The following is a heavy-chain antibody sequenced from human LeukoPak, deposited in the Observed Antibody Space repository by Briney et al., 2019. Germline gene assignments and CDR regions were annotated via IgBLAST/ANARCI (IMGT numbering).Heavy chain of an antibody. CDR1: GGSISSGAYY. V-gene: IGHV4-30-2*01. CDR2: IYHSGST. D-gene: IGHD3-10*01. CDR3: ARGGVYYYGSGTYYDAFDI. Sequence: PSVTLSLTCTVSGGSISSGAYYWSWIRQPPGRGLEWIGYIYHSGSTYSNPSLESRVTISVDRSKNQFSLKLSSVTAADTALYYCARGGVYYYGSGTYYDAFDIWGQGTMVTVSS. J-gene: IGHJ3*02.